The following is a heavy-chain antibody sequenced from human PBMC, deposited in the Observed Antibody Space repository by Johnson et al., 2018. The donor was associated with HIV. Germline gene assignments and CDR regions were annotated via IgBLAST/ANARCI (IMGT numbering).Heavy chain of an antibody. V-gene: IGHV3-66*02. CDR2: IYSGGST. Sequence: VQLVESGGGVVQPGRSLRLSCAASGFTVSSNYMSWVRQAPGQGLEWVSVIYSGGSTYYAASVQGRFTISRDNSKNTLYLQMNSLRAEDTAVYYCATSLTGTRPFDIWGQGTMVTVSS. J-gene: IGHJ3*02. CDR3: ATSLTGTRPFDI. D-gene: IGHD1-7*01. CDR1: GFTVSSNY.